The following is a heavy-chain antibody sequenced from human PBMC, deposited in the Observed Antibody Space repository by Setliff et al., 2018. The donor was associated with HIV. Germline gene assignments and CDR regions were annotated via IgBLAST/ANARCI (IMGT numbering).Heavy chain of an antibody. D-gene: IGHD3-10*01. CDR3: ARDPYGYS. CDR1: GFSFSNAW. CDR2: GYTKTDGGTT. J-gene: IGHJ4*02. V-gene: IGHV3-15*07. Sequence: GGSLRLSCAASGFSFSNAWMDWVRQAPGKGLEWVGRGYTKTDGGTTGYAAPVKGRFTISRDDSKSVAYLQMNSLKTDDTALYYCARDPYGYSWGQGTLVTVSS.